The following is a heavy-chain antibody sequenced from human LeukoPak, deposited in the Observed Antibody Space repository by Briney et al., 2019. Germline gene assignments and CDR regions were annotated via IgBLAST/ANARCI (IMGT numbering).Heavy chain of an antibody. CDR1: GFTFSSYA. V-gene: IGHV3-30-3*01. Sequence: PGRSLRLSCAASGFTFSSYAMHWVRQAPGKGLEWVAVISYDGSNKYYADSVKGRFTISRDNSRNTLYLQMNSLRAEDTAVYYCARDYPASTDGSGSFSIDPWGQGTLVTVSS. CDR3: ARDYPASTDGSGSFSIDP. D-gene: IGHD3-22*01. J-gene: IGHJ5*02. CDR2: ISYDGSNK.